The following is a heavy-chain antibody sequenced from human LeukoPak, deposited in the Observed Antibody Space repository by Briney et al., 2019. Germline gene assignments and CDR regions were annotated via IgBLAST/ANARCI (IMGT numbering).Heavy chain of an antibody. CDR1: GFTFSSYG. D-gene: IGHD6-13*01. V-gene: IGHV3-21*06. CDR2: L. Sequence: GGSLSLSCGASGFTFSSYGMHWVRQAPGKGLQWLSSLVKGRFTISRDNSKNLLYLQMNSLRAEDTAIYYCARENSGKAATDIIDYWGQGTLVTVSS. J-gene: IGHJ4*02. CDR3: ARENSGKAATDIIDY.